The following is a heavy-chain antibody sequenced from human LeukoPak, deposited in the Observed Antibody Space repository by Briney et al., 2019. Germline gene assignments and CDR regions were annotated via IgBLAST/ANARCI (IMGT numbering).Heavy chain of an antibody. Sequence: GGSLRLSCAASGFTVGSNYMTWVRQAPGKGLEWVGFIRSEAHDTTPQYGASVQGRFTISKDDSRRIAFLQMSSLKTEDTAVYYCSRAAGYDFILEYWGQGTLVTVSS. CDR2: IRSEAHDTTP. J-gene: IGHJ4*02. CDR1: GFTVGSNY. CDR3: SRAAGYDFILEY. V-gene: IGHV3-49*02. D-gene: IGHD5-12*01.